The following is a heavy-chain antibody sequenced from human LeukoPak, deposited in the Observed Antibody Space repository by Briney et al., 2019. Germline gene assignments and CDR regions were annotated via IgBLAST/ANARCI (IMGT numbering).Heavy chain of an antibody. J-gene: IGHJ4*02. CDR3: ARSLDVDIVATTHFDY. Sequence: SVKVSCKASGGTFSSYAISWARQAPGQGLEWMGGIIPIFGTANYAQKFQGRVTITADESTSTAYMELSSLRSEDTAVYYCARSLDVDIVATTHFDYWGQGTLVTVSS. V-gene: IGHV1-69*13. D-gene: IGHD5-12*01. CDR2: IIPIFGTA. CDR1: GGTFSSYA.